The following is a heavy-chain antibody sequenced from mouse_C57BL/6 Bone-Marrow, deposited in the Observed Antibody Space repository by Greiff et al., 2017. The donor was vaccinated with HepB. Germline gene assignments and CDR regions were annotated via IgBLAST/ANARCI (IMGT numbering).Heavy chain of an antibody. V-gene: IGHV1-78*01. D-gene: IGHD1-1*01. CDR2: IDPRDGST. J-gene: IGHJ1*03. Sequence: QVQLQQSDAELVKPGASVKISCKVSGYTFTDYTIHWMNQRPEQGLEWIGKIDPRDGSTKYNEKFKVKATLTAAKDSSTAYMQLNSLTSEDSAVYCCARSRSYYWYFDVWGTGTTVTGSS. CDR1: GYTFTDYT. CDR3: ARSRSYYWYFDV.